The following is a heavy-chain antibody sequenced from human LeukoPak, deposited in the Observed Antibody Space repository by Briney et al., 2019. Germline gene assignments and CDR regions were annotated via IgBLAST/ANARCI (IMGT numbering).Heavy chain of an antibody. CDR3: ARENSLYASGSYQPFDP. D-gene: IGHD3-10*01. CDR1: GDSFSSVTDY. CDR2: GDYSGGT. V-gene: IGHV4-39*07. J-gene: IGHJ5*02. Sequence: SETLSLTCTVSGDSFSSVTDYWAWIRQPPGKGLEWIASGDYSGGTYYNPSLESRVAISADMSKNQISLKLTSVTGADTAVYYCARENSLYASGSYQPFDPWGQGTLVTVSS.